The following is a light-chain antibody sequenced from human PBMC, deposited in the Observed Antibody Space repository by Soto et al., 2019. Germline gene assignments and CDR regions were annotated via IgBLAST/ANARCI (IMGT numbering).Light chain of an antibody. CDR2: DDN. J-gene: IGLJ1*01. CDR3: GSWDSSLSAYV. CDR1: SSNIGGNS. V-gene: IGLV1-51*01. Sequence: QSVLTQPASVAAAPGQKVTISCSGSSSNIGGNSVSRYQQLPGTAPKLLIYDDNKRPSGIPDLFSGSKSGTSATLGITGFQTGDEADYYCGSWDSSLSAYVFGTGTKVTVL.